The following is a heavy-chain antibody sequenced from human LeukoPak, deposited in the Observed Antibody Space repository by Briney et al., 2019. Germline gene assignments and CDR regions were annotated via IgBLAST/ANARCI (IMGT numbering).Heavy chain of an antibody. Sequence: SETLSLTCTVSGGSISSYYWSWIRQPVGKGLEWIGRIYTSGSTNHNPSLKSRVTISVDKSKNQSSLKLSSVTAADTAVYYCAREWGGNSVDAFDIWGQGTMVTVSS. J-gene: IGHJ3*02. CDR2: IYTSGST. D-gene: IGHD4-23*01. CDR3: AREWGGNSVDAFDI. V-gene: IGHV4-4*07. CDR1: GGSISSYY.